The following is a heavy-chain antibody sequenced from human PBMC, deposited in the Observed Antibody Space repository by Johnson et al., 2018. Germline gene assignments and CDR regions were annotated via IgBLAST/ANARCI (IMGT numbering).Heavy chain of an antibody. J-gene: IGHJ6*03. CDR3: AKRAVISTTGVYSYYFMDV. CDR2: ISGSGGST. Sequence: VQLQESGGGLVQPGGSLRLSCVASEFPFSTYAMNWARQAPGKGLDWGSEISGSGGSTFYADSVKGRFIISRDNSKNKVFLKMNRLRVEETAVYYCAKRAVISTTGVYSYYFMDVWGKGTTVTVSS. V-gene: IGHV3-23*01. CDR1: EFPFSTYA. D-gene: IGHD2-21*01.